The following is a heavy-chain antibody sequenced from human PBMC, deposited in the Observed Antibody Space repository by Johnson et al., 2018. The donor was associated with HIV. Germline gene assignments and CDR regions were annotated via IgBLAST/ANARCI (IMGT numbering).Heavy chain of an antibody. J-gene: IGHJ3*02. CDR2: ISYDGSNK. D-gene: IGHD7-27*01. CDR1: GFTFSSYA. V-gene: IGHV3-30*04. Sequence: QMLLVESGGGVVQPGRSLRLSCAASGFTFSSYAMHWVRQAPGKGLEWVAVISYDGSNKYYVDSVKGRLTISRDNAKNSLYLQMNSLRAEDTAVFYCGMSGVEDAAFDIWGQGTMDTVSS. CDR3: GMSGVEDAAFDI.